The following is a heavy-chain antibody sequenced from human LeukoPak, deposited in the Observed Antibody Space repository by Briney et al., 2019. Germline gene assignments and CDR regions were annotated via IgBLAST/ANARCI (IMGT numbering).Heavy chain of an antibody. V-gene: IGHV3-7*01. D-gene: IGHD5-18*01. CDR3: ARDLSGVTGYTYGRGIDY. CDR1: GISVSRYW. CDR2: IKQDESEK. Sequence: GGSLRLSCAASGISVSRYWMSWVRQAPGEGLEWVANIKQDESEKDYVDSVKGRFTIGRDNAMNSLYLQMNSLRAEDTAVYYCARDLSGVTGYTYGRGIDYWGQGTLVTVSS. J-gene: IGHJ4*02.